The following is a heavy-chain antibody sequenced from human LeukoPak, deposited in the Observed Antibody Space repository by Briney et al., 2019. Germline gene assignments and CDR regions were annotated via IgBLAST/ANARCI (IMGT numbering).Heavy chain of an antibody. J-gene: IGHJ4*02. CDR3: ARDPARYSGYDYALPLGY. Sequence: GGSLRLSCAASGFTFSSYSMNWVRQAPGKGLEWVANIKQDGSEKYYVDSVKGRFTVSRDNAGNSLYLQMNSLRAEDTAIYYCARDPARYSGYDYALPLGYWGQGTLVTVSS. V-gene: IGHV3-7*01. D-gene: IGHD5-12*01. CDR1: GFTFSSYS. CDR2: IKQDGSEK.